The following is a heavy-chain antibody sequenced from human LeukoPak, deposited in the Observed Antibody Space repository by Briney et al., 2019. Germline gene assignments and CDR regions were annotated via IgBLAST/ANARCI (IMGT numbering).Heavy chain of an antibody. D-gene: IGHD6-19*01. J-gene: IGHJ6*02. CDR3: AKSQGSSGWYNYYYGMDV. V-gene: IGHV3-23*01. CDR2: ISGSGGST. CDR1: GSTFSSYA. Sequence: GGSLRLSCAASGSTFSSYAMSWVRQAPGKGPEWVSAISGSGGSTYYADSVKGRFTISRDNSKNTLYLQMNSLRAEDTAVYYCAKSQGSSGWYNYYYGMDVWGQGTTVTVSS.